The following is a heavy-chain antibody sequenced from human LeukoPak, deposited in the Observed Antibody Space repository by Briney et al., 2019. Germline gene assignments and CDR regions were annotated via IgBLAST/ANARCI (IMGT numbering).Heavy chain of an antibody. CDR3: VRRYMATSAEDFEY. CDR2: IKQDGGEK. V-gene: IGHV3-7*01. Sequence: GGSLRLSCAGSGFIFRNYWMSWVRQAPGKGLEWVANIKQDGGEKYYVDSVTGRFTISRDNAKNSLYLQMNSLRAEDTAVYYCVRRYMATSAEDFEYWGQGTLVTVSS. CDR1: GFIFRNYW. D-gene: IGHD5-24*01. J-gene: IGHJ4*02.